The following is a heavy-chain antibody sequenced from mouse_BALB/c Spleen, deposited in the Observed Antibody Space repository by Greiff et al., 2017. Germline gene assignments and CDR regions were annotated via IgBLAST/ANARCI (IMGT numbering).Heavy chain of an antibody. J-gene: IGHJ4*01. CDR2: ISSGGSYT. CDR3: ARSPPPYYYAMDY. Sequence: EVQRVESGGDLVKPGGSLKLSCAASGFTFSSYGMSWVRQTPDKRLEWVATISSGGSYTYYPDSVKGRFTISRDNAKNTLYLQMSSLKSEDTAMYYCARSPPPYYYAMDYWGQGTSVTVSS. V-gene: IGHV5-6*01. CDR1: GFTFSSYG.